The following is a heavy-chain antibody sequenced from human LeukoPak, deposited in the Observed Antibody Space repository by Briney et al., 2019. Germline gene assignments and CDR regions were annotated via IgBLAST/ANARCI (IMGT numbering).Heavy chain of an antibody. D-gene: IGHD2-2*01. CDR3: ARQSDSSTSHFDY. CDR2: IYYSGST. Sequence: SETLSLTCTVSGGSISSYYWSWIRQPPGKGLVWIGYIYYSGSTNYNPSLKSRVTISVDTSKNQFSLKLSSVTAADTAVYYCARQSDSSTSHFDYWGQGTLVTVSS. J-gene: IGHJ4*02. CDR1: GGSISSYY. V-gene: IGHV4-59*01.